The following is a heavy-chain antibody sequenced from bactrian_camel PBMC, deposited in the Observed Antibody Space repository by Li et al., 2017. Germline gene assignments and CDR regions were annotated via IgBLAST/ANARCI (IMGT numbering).Heavy chain of an antibody. CDR3: ARLRWPEGRTLFFDY. J-gene: IGHJ6*01. D-gene: IGHD1*01. Sequence: QVQLVESGGGLVQPGGSLRLSCAASGFTFSSVSMSWVRQAPGKGLEGVCSIWGDDRATFYVDAVKGRFTISRDNAKNTLYLRMNSLKSEDTALYYCARLRWPEGRTLFFDYWGQGTQVTVS. CDR1: GFTFSSVS. CDR2: IWGDDRAT. V-gene: IGHV3S5*01.